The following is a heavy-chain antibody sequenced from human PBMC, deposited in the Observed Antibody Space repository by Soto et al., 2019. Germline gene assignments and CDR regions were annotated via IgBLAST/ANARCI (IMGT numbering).Heavy chain of an antibody. CDR2: INHLTTT. J-gene: IGHJ4*02. D-gene: IGHD5-18*01. Sequence: SETLSLTCAVYGGSFSSYHWIWIRQTPGKGLEWIGEINHLTTTNYNPSLKSRVIILLDTPKNQFSLKLSSVTAADTAVYYCARGYDTALAPIFWGQGILVTVSS. CDR1: GGSFSSYH. V-gene: IGHV4-34*01. CDR3: ARGYDTALAPIF.